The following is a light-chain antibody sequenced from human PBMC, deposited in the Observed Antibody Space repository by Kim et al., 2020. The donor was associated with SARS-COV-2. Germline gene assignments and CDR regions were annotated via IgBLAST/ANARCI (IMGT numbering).Light chain of an antibody. J-gene: IGKJ2*01. V-gene: IGKV3-20*01. Sequence: EIVLMQNPGTLSLSPGERATLSCRASQTVSSNYLAWYQQRPGQAPRLLISGASSRATGIPDKFSGSGSGTDFTLTISRLEPEDFAVYYCQQYGSSPYTFGQGTKLEIK. CDR3: QQYGSSPYT. CDR1: QTVSSNY. CDR2: GAS.